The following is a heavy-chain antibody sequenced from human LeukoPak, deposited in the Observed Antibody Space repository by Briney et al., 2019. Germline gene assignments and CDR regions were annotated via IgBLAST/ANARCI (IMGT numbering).Heavy chain of an antibody. CDR2: IWYDGSNK. CDR1: GFTFSSYG. CDR3: ARDPYDSSGCYFQH. D-gene: IGHD3-22*01. Sequence: GGSLRLSCAASGFTFSSYGMHWVRQAPGKGLEWVAVIWYDGSNKYYADSVKGRFTISRDNSKNTLYLQMNSLRAEDTAVYYCARDPYDSSGCYFQHWGQGTLVTVSS. V-gene: IGHV3-33*01. J-gene: IGHJ1*01.